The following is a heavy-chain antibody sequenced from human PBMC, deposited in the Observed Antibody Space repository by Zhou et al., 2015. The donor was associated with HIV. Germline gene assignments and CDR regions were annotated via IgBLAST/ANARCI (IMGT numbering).Heavy chain of an antibody. V-gene: IGHV1-69*06. CDR1: GGAFSSYA. Sequence: VQLVQSGAEVKKPGSSVKVSCKASGGAFSSYAINWVRQAPGQGPEWMGGIIPLLGTADYARKFQGRVTITADTSTATGYLELRSLTSDDTAVYYCARRGTQLWSDSFDIWGQGTMVTVSS. CDR3: ARRGTQLWSDSFDI. D-gene: IGHD5-18*01. CDR2: IIPLLGTA. J-gene: IGHJ3*02.